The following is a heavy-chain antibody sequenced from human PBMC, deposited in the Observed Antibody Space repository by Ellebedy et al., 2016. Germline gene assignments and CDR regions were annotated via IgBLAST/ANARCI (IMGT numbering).Heavy chain of an antibody. V-gene: IGHV1-18*04. CDR3: ARDGGDYAFDY. Sequence: ASVKVSCKASGNTFTSYDINWVRQAPGQGLEWMGWISAYHGNTNYARKLQGRVTMTTDTSTNIAYMELRSLRSDDTAVYYCARDGGDYAFDYWGQGTLLTVSS. D-gene: IGHD4-17*01. CDR1: GNTFTSYD. J-gene: IGHJ4*02. CDR2: ISAYHGNT.